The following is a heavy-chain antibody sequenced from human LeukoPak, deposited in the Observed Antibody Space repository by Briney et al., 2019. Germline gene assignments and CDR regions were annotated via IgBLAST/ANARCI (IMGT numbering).Heavy chain of an antibody. Sequence: GGSLRLSCAAPGFTFSSYSMHWVRQAPGKGLEYVSAISSNGGSAHYANSVKGRFTISRDNSKNTLYLQMGSLRAEDMAVYYCARGVVTAISNWFDPWGQGTLVTVSS. CDR1: GFTFSSYS. CDR3: ARGVVTAISNWFDP. D-gene: IGHD2-21*02. CDR2: ISSNGGSA. J-gene: IGHJ5*02. V-gene: IGHV3-64*01.